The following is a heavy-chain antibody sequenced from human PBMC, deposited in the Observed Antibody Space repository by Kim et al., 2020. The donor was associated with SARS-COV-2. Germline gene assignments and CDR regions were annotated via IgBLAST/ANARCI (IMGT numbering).Heavy chain of an antibody. CDR3: AKTPTEDRRGYYYYMDV. J-gene: IGHJ6*03. Sequence: GGSLRLSCAASAFTFSSHAMTWVRQAPGKGLEWVSGISGSGGNTYYADSVKGRFTISRDNSKNTLYLQMNSLRADDTAVYYCAKTPTEDRRGYYYYMDVWGKGTTVTVSS. D-gene: IGHD7-27*01. CDR1: AFTFSSHA. CDR2: ISGSGGNT. V-gene: IGHV3-23*01.